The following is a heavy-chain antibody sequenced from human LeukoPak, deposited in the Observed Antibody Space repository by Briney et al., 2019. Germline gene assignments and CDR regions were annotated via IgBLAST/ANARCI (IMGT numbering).Heavy chain of an antibody. J-gene: IGHJ4*01. V-gene: IGHV1-69*04. CDR2: IIPILGIA. CDR3: ARVSGFTMVGVVIIPREAAIYD. CDR1: GGTFSSYA. Sequence: SVKVSCKASGGTFSSYAISWVRQAPGQGLEWMGRIIPILGIANYAQKFQGRVTITADKSTSTAYMELSSLRSEDTAVYYCARVSGFTMVGVVIIPREAAIYDWGQGTLVTVSS. D-gene: IGHD3-10*01.